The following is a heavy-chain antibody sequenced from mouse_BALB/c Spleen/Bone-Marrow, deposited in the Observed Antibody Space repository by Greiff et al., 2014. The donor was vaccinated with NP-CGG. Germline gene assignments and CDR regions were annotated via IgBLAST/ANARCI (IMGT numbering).Heavy chain of an antibody. Sequence: VQLVESGPGLVAPSQSLSITCTVSGFSLTSYGVHWVRQPPGKGLEWLGVIWAGGSTNYNSALMSRLSISKDNSKSQAFLKMNRLQTDDTAMYYCARVYLWYFDVWGAGTTVTVSS. J-gene: IGHJ1*01. CDR1: GFSLTSYG. V-gene: IGHV2-9*02. CDR3: ARVYLWYFDV. D-gene: IGHD2-3*01. CDR2: IWAGGST.